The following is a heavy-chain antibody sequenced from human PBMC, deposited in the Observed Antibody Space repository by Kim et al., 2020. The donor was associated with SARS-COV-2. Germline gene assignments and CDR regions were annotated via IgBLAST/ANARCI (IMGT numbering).Heavy chain of an antibody. V-gene: IGHV3-11*01. D-gene: IGHD5-12*01. CDR2: ISTRGESI. CDR3: ARSGNGYNAFGI. J-gene: IGHJ4*02. CDR1: GLSFSDSY. Sequence: GGSLRLSCAASGLSFSDSYMNWVRQAPGKGLEWLSFISTRGESIFYADSVEGRFTISRDNPKNSLYLQMNYLRDEDTAAYYCARSGNGYNAFGIWGQGVL.